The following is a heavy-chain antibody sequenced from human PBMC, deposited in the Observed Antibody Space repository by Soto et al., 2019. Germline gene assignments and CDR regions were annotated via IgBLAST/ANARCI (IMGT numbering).Heavy chain of an antibody. Sequence: QMQLVQSGPEVKKPGTSVKVSCKASGFNFTSFAVQWVRQARGQRLELIGWIVVGSGNTNYAQKFQERVTITRDMSTSTAYMELSSLRSEDTAVYYCAAALHDYGDYVGFYFDYWGQGTLVTVSS. D-gene: IGHD4-17*01. CDR2: IVVGSGNT. CDR3: AAALHDYGDYVGFYFDY. J-gene: IGHJ4*02. V-gene: IGHV1-58*01. CDR1: GFNFTSFA.